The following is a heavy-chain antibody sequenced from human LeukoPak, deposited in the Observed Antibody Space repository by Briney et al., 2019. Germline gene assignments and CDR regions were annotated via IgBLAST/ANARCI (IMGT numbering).Heavy chain of an antibody. D-gene: IGHD1-26*01. J-gene: IGHJ5*02. CDR3: ARDLFSWELLVEANWFDP. Sequence: ASVKVSCTASGYAFAVYYVHWVRQAPGQGLEWMGWISAYNGNTNYAQKLQGRVTMTTDTSTSTAYMELRSLRSDDTAVYYCARDLFSWELLVEANWFDPWGQGTLVTVSS. CDR2: ISAYNGNT. CDR1: GYAFAVYY. V-gene: IGHV1-18*04.